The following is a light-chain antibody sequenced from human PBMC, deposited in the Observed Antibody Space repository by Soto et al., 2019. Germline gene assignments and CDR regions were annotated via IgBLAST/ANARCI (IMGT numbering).Light chain of an antibody. CDR1: QSVSSAY. CDR2: GAS. V-gene: IGKV3-20*01. J-gene: IGKJ1*01. Sequence: IVLTQSPGTLSLSPGERVTLACRTSQSVSSAYLAWYQQKRGQAPRLLVYGASNRATGIPDRFSGSGSGTDFTLTISRLEPEDFAVYYCQQYGSSPPSVTFGQGTKVDIK. CDR3: QQYGSSPPSVT.